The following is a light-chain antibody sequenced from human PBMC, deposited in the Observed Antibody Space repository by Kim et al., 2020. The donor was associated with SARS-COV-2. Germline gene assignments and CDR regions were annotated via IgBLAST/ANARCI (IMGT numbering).Light chain of an antibody. CDR3: QQYGSSPYT. V-gene: IGKV3-20*01. Sequence: WSQGERATRACRASQSVSSSYLAWYQQKPGQAPRLLIYGASSRATGIPDRFSGSGSGTDFTLTISRLEPEDFAVYYCQQYGSSPYTFGQGTKLEI. J-gene: IGKJ2*01. CDR1: QSVSSSY. CDR2: GAS.